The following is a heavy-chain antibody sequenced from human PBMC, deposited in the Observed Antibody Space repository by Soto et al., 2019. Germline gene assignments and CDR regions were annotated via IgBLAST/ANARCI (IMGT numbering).Heavy chain of an antibody. CDR2: LSDSGGSI. D-gene: IGHD6-13*01. CDR1: GFTFSRHA. CDR3: AKVSSSWYAGFFDL. Sequence: EGQLLESGGGLVQPGGSLRLSRTASGFTFSRHAMTWVRRAPGKGLEWVSGLSDSGGSIYYADSVKGRFTISIDNSMNTLYLQMITLRAEDTAIYYCAKVSSSWYAGFFDLWGQGPLVTVSS. V-gene: IGHV3-23*01. J-gene: IGHJ4*02.